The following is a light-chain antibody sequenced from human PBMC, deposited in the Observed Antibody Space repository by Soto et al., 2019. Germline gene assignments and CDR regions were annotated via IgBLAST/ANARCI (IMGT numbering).Light chain of an antibody. J-gene: IGKJ2*01. CDR1: QKVKSNS. CDR3: QQFGSPPQT. CDR2: GST. V-gene: IGKV3-20*01. Sequence: EVVLTQSPGTLSLFPGERATLSCRTSQKVKSNSLSWYQQKPGQAPRLLIYGSTTRATGIPDRFSGSGSGTDITLIISRLEPEDSAVYYCQQFGSPPQTFGQGTKLEIK.